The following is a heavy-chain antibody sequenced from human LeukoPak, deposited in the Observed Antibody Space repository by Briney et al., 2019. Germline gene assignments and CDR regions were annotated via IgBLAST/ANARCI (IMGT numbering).Heavy chain of an antibody. CDR1: GFTFNIYT. D-gene: IGHD2-15*01. Sequence: PGGSLRLPCAASGFTFNIYTLGWVRQAPGKRLEWVASISSSSTYIYYADSVKGRFTISRDNARNSLSLQMNSLRAEDTAVYYCARDRSPKCSGGSCYLDYWGQGTLVTVSS. V-gene: IGHV3-21*01. CDR3: ARDRSPKCSGGSCYLDY. CDR2: ISSSSTYI. J-gene: IGHJ4*02.